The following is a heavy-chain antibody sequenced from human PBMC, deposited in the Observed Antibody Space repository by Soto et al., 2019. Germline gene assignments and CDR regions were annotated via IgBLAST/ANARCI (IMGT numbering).Heavy chain of an antibody. CDR2: IWYDGSNK. J-gene: IGHJ6*02. Sequence: QVQLVESEGGVVQPGRSLTLSCAASAFTFNAYAMHWVRQAPGKGLEWVAVIWYDGSNKYYGDSVKGRFTISRDNSKNVMYLQMNSLRADDTAVYYCARGLGGYEILRGGDYYYAMDVWGQGTTVTASS. CDR1: AFTFNAYA. V-gene: IGHV3-33*01. D-gene: IGHD3-9*01. CDR3: ARGLGGYEILRGGDYYYAMDV.